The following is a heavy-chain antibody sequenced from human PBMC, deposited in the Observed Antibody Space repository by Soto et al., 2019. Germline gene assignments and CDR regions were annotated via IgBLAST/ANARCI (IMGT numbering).Heavy chain of an antibody. J-gene: IGHJ3*01. Sequence: EQLQESGPGLVKPSQTLSLTCTVSGASISNGYSYWSWIRQPPGKGLEWIGYIYHSGTTYYNPSLKSRVTISVDTSKSQFSLKLRSVIAADAAVYFCARRYGPRAFDLWGQGTIVTVSS. CDR2: IYHSGTT. CDR3: ARRYGPRAFDL. V-gene: IGHV4-30-4*01. D-gene: IGHD2-15*01. CDR1: GASISNGYSY.